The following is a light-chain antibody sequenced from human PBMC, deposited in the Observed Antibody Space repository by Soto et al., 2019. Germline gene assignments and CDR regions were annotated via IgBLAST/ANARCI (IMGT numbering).Light chain of an antibody. CDR3: AAWDASLNGVV. CDR1: SSNIGSNN. V-gene: IGLV1-44*01. Sequence: QSVLTQPPSASGTPGQRVTISCSGSSSNIGSNNVNWYQQLPGTAPKLLIFSNDQRPSGVPYRFSGAKSCASTALAISGLQSADEADYYCAAWDASLNGVVFGGGTKLTVL. J-gene: IGLJ2*01. CDR2: SND.